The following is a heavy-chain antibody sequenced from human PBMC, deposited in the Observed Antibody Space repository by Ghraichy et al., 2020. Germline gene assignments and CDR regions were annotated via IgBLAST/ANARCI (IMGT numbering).Heavy chain of an antibody. J-gene: IGHJ6*02. Sequence: SETLSLTCTVSGGSISSYYWSWIRQPPGKGLEWTGYIYYSGSTNYNPSLKSRVTISVDTSKNQFSLKLSSVTAADTAVYYCARGDILGYYYGMDVWGQGTTVTVSS. CDR3: ARGDILGYYYGMDV. V-gene: IGHV4-59*01. CDR1: GGSISSYY. CDR2: IYYSGST. D-gene: IGHD3-9*01.